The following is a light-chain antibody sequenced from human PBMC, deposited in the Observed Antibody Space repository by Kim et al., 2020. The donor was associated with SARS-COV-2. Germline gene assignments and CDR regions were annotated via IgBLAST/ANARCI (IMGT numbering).Light chain of an antibody. CDR2: GAS. V-gene: IGKV1-9*01. CDR3: QQYKS. Sequence: SSLSASVGDRVTITCRASLGMSSYLAWYQQKPGAAPKLLIYGASNLESGVPSRFSGSGSGTDFTLTINGLQPEDFATYYCQQYKSFGGGTKVDIK. J-gene: IGKJ4*01. CDR1: LGMSSY.